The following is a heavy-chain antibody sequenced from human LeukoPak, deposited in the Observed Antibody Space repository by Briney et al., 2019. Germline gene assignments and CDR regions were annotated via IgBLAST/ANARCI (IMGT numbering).Heavy chain of an antibody. Sequence: PSETLSLTCTVSGYSISSGYYWGWIRQPPGKGLEWIGSIYHSGSTYYNPSLKSRVTISVDTSKNQFSLKLSSVTAADTAVYYCARGYYDILTRYFDLWGRGTLVTVSS. CDR2: IYHSGST. CDR3: ARGYYDILTRYFDL. V-gene: IGHV4-38-2*02. D-gene: IGHD3-9*01. CDR1: GYSISSGYY. J-gene: IGHJ2*01.